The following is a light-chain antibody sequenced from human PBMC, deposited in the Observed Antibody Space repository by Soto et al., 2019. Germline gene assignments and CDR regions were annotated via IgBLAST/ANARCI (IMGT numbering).Light chain of an antibody. CDR2: GAS. CDR1: QSINSRY. Sequence: EIVLTQSPGTLSLSPGERATLSCRASQSINSRYLAWYQQKPGQAPRLLIYGASSRATGIPDRFSGSGSGTDFTLTISRLAPEDFAVYYCQQFGTSPGFTFGPGTKADIK. V-gene: IGKV3-20*01. CDR3: QQFGTSPGFT. J-gene: IGKJ3*01.